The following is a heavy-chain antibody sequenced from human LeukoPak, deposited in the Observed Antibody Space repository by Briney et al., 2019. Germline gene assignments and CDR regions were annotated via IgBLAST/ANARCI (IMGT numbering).Heavy chain of an antibody. D-gene: IGHD1-26*01. Sequence: SETLSLTCTVSGGSISTYYWSWIRQPPGKGLEWIGYIYYTGSTNYNPSLKSRVTISVDTSKNQFSLKLTSVTAADTAVYYCARLFGWEPELDYWGQGTLVTVSS. V-gene: IGHV4-59*01. CDR3: ARLFGWEPELDY. CDR2: IYYTGST. CDR1: GGSISTYY. J-gene: IGHJ4*02.